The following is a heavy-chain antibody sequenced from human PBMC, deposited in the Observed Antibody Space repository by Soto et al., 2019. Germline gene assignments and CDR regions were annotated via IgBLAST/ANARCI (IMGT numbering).Heavy chain of an antibody. D-gene: IGHD5-18*01. Sequence: GWSLRLSCAASGFTVSNNYMVWVRQAPGKGLEWVSVIYSGGSTYYADSVKGRFTISRDNSKNTLYLQMNSLRAEDTAVYYCAKSRYSYGISSEYYFDYWGQGTLVTVSS. CDR2: IYSGGST. V-gene: IGHV3-53*01. CDR1: GFTVSNNY. J-gene: IGHJ4*02. CDR3: AKSRYSYGISSEYYFDY.